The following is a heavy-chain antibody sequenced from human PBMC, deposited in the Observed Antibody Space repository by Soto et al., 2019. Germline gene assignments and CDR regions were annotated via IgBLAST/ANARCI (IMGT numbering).Heavy chain of an antibody. CDR1: GFTVSSNY. Sequence: RGSLRLSCAASGFTVSSNYMSWVRQAPGKGLEWVSVIYSGGSTYYADSVKGRFTISRDNSKNTLYLQMNSLRAEDTAVYYCARVGSGWYFDYWGQGTLVTVSS. CDR3: ARVGSGWYFDY. D-gene: IGHD6-19*01. J-gene: IGHJ4*02. V-gene: IGHV3-66*01. CDR2: IYSGGST.